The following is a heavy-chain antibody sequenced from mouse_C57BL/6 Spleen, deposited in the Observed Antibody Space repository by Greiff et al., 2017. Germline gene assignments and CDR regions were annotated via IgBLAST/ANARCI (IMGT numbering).Heavy chain of an antibody. Sequence: VQLQQPGAELVRPGSSVKLSCKASGYTFTSYWMHWVHQRPIQGLEWIGNIEPSDSETHYNQKFKDKATLTVDKSSSTGYMQLSSLTSEDSAVYSCERSDDRRPPYFGGWGQGTTLSVSS. V-gene: IGHV1-52*01. J-gene: IGHJ2*01. CDR3: ERSDDRRPPYFGG. CDR2: IEPSDSET. CDR1: GYTFTSYW.